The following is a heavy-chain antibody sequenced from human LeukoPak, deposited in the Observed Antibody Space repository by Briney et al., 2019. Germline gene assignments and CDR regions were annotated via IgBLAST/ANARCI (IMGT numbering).Heavy chain of an antibody. Sequence: GASVKVSCKVSGYTLTELSMHWVRQAPGKGLAWMGGFDPEDGETIYAQKFQGRVTMTEDTSTDTAYMELSSLRSEDTAVYYCATFLRGVVVTAENFDYWGQGTLVTVSS. CDR1: GYTLTELS. J-gene: IGHJ4*02. V-gene: IGHV1-24*01. CDR2: FDPEDGET. CDR3: ATFLRGVVVTAENFDY. D-gene: IGHD2-21*02.